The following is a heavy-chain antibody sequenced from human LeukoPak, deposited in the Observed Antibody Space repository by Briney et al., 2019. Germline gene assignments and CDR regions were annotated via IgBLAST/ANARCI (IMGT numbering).Heavy chain of an antibody. V-gene: IGHV4-4*02. Sequence: PSETLSLTCAVSGDSISDNKWWSWVRQPPGKGLEWIGEIFSSGVTNYNPSLKGRVTILIDKSENQFSLRLSSVTAADTAIYYCAKAAAYNMDVWGKGTTVTVSS. CDR3: AKAAAYNMDV. CDR1: GDSISDNKW. D-gene: IGHD5-24*01. CDR2: IFSSGVT. J-gene: IGHJ6*04.